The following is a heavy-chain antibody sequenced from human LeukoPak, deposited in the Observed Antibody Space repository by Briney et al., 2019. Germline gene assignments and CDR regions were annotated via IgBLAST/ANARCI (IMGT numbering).Heavy chain of an antibody. Sequence: SETLSLTCTVSGGSISSYYWSWIRQPSGKGLEWIGYIYYSGSTNYNPSLKSRVTISVDTSKNQFSLKLSSVTAADTAVYYCARGPPITMVRGVMHFDYWGQGTLVTVSS. J-gene: IGHJ4*02. CDR2: IYYSGST. CDR3: ARGPPITMVRGVMHFDY. CDR1: GGSISSYY. V-gene: IGHV4-59*01. D-gene: IGHD3-10*01.